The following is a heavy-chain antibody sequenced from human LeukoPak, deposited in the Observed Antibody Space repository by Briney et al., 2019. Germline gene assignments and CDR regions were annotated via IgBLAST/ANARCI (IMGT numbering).Heavy chain of an antibody. V-gene: IGHV3-53*01. CDR3: AKRGRVTLIIVVTQLDY. D-gene: IGHD3-22*01. CDR2: IYSGGST. Sequence: GGSLRLSCAASGFIVSGNYMCWVRQAPGKGLEWVSVIYSGGSTYYVDSVKGRFTISRDNSKNTLYLQMNSLRAEDTAVYYCAKRGRVTLIIVVTQLDYWGQGTLVTVSS. J-gene: IGHJ4*02. CDR1: GFIVSGNY.